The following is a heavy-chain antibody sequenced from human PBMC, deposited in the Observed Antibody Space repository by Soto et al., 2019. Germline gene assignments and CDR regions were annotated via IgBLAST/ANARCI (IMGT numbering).Heavy chain of an antibody. CDR2: ISSTSRTI. Sequence: LRLSCVASGFTFSDYSLNWVRQAPGKGLEWVSYISSTSRTIWYADSAKGRFAISRDNAKNSLYLQLNSLRVEDTAVYYCARELDTEYYYGMAVWGQGTTVTVSS. D-gene: IGHD3-3*01. V-gene: IGHV3-48*01. CDR3: ARELDTEYYYGMAV. J-gene: IGHJ6*02. CDR1: GFTFSDYS.